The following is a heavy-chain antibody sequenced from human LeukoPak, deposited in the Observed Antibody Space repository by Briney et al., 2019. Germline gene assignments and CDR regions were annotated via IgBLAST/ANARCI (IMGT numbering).Heavy chain of an antibody. Sequence: GGSLRLSCAASGFPFSRYGMNWVRQAPGKGLEWVGRTRNKANSYTTEYAASVKGRFTISRDDSKSSLYLQMNSLKTEDTAVYYCASGKTGIFDNWGQGTLVTVSS. J-gene: IGHJ4*02. CDR3: ASGKTGIFDN. V-gene: IGHV3-72*01. D-gene: IGHD1-14*01. CDR2: TRNKANSYTT. CDR1: GFPFSRYG.